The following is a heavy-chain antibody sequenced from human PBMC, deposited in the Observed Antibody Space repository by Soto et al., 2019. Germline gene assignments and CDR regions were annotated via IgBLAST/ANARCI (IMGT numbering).Heavy chain of an antibody. CDR1: GFIFNSYS. V-gene: IGHV3-48*01. CDR2: INSGSTSV. CDR3: VRGRDSGLYYFDS. J-gene: IGHJ4*02. Sequence: GGSLRLSCVASGFIFNSYSMNWVRQAPGKGLEWISYINSGSTSVFYADSVKGRFTISRENAKNSLYLQMNSLRVDDTAVYFCVRGRDSGLYYFDSWGQGTLVTVSS. D-gene: IGHD2-21*01.